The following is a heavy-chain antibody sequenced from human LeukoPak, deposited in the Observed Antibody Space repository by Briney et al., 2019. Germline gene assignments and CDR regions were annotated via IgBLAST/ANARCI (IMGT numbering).Heavy chain of an antibody. CDR3: ARVYRYRSGCYYFDF. V-gene: IGHV4-39*07. Sequence: PETLSLTCTVSGGSMRSSNYYGGWVRQPPGKGLEWIGTIHYGGSTFYNPSLRSRLTISVDTSKNQFSLQLSSVTAADTAVYYCARVYRYRSGCYYFDFWGQGTLVTVSS. J-gene: IGHJ4*02. D-gene: IGHD6-19*01. CDR2: IHYGGST. CDR1: GGSMRSSNYY.